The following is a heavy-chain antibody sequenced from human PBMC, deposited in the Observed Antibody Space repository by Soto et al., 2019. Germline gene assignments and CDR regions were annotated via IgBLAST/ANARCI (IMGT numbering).Heavy chain of an antibody. J-gene: IGHJ6*02. Sequence: QVQLVESGGGVVQPGRSLRLSCAASGFTFSSYAMHWVRQAPGKGLEWVAVISYDGSNKYYADSVKGRFTISRDNSKNTLYLQMNSLRAEDTAVYYCARDVASYSSGLYGMDVWGQGTTVTVSS. D-gene: IGHD6-19*01. V-gene: IGHV3-30-3*01. CDR2: ISYDGSNK. CDR3: ARDVASYSSGLYGMDV. CDR1: GFTFSSYA.